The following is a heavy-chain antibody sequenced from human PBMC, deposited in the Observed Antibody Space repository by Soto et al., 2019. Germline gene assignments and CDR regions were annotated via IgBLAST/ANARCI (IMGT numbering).Heavy chain of an antibody. CDR1: GYTFTSYG. CDR2: ISAYNGNT. Sequence: ASVKVSFKASGYTFTSYGISWVRQAPGQGLEWMGWISAYNGNTNYAQKLQGRVTMTTDTSTSTAYMELRSLRSDDTAVYYCARDRGAYYDFWSGNLKPRGMDVWGQGTTVTVSS. D-gene: IGHD3-3*01. CDR3: ARDRGAYYDFWSGNLKPRGMDV. J-gene: IGHJ6*01. V-gene: IGHV1-18*01.